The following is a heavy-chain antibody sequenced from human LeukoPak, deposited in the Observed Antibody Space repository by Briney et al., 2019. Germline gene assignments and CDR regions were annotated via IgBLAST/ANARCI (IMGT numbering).Heavy chain of an antibody. V-gene: IGHV3-30-3*01. CDR1: GYTFTSYA. Sequence: SCKASGYTFTSYAMHWVRQAPGKGLEWVAVISYDGSNKYYTDSVKGRFTISRDNSKNTLYLQMNSLRAEDTAAYYCARPLTRSYSSSWYRRIDAFDIWGQGTMVTVSS. J-gene: IGHJ3*02. CDR3: ARPLTRSYSSSWYRRIDAFDI. D-gene: IGHD6-13*01. CDR2: ISYDGSNK.